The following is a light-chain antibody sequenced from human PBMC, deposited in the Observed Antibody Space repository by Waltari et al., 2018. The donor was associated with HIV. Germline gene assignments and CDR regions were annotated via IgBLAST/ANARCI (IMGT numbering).Light chain of an antibody. J-gene: IGLJ2*01. Sequence: QSALTQPRPVSGSPGQSVTISCTGTSTDVGRYNYVSWYQLRPGTAPKPILFDISTRPSGVPDRFSGSVSGSTASLTISGLQADDAADYYCCSYAGSFTLIFGGGTTLTVL. CDR2: DIS. V-gene: IGLV2-11*01. CDR3: CSYAGSFTLI. CDR1: STDVGRYNY.